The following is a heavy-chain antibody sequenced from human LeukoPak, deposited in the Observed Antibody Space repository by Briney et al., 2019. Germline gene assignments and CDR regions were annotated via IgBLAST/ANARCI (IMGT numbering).Heavy chain of an antibody. CDR1: GGSISSSSYY. V-gene: IGHV4-39*01. Sequence: SETLSLTCTVSGGSISSSSYYWGWIRQPPGKGLEWIGSIYYSGSTYYNPSLKSRVTISVDTSKNQFSLKLSSVTAADTAVYYCARHLVGDYDFWSGYRPMPFDYWGQGTLVTVSS. J-gene: IGHJ4*02. D-gene: IGHD3-3*01. CDR3: ARHLVGDYDFWSGYRPMPFDY. CDR2: IYYSGST.